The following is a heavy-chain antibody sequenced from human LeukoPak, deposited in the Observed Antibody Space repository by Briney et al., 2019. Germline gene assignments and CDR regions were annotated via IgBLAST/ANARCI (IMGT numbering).Heavy chain of an antibody. V-gene: IGHV4-59*01. CDR3: ARVGVDHSGNIIKYYFDY. CDR1: GGSISSYY. Sequence: SETLSLTCTVSGGSISSYYWGWIRQSPAKGLEWIGYVYYSGTTNYNPSLKSRVIISVDTSKNQFSLKLSPVIAADAAVYYCARVGVDHSGNIIKYYFDYWGQGTLVTVSS. J-gene: IGHJ4*02. D-gene: IGHD4-23*01. CDR2: VYYSGTT.